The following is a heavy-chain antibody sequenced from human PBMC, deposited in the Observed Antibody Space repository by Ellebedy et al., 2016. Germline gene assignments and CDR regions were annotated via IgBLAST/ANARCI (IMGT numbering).Heavy chain of an antibody. Sequence: GESLKISXKGSGYSFSTHWIGWVRQMPGKGLEWMGIIYPGDSDTRYSPSFQGQVTISADKSISTAYLQWSSLKASDTAMYYCARRLELGNYYFDYWGQGTLVTVSS. D-gene: IGHD7-27*01. CDR2: IYPGDSDT. V-gene: IGHV5-51*01. CDR1: GYSFSTHW. CDR3: ARRLELGNYYFDY. J-gene: IGHJ4*02.